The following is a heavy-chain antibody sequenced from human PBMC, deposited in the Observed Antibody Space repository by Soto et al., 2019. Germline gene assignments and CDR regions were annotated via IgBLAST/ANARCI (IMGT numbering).Heavy chain of an antibody. CDR3: ARGYGGNPCDD. CDR1: GYTFTSYD. V-gene: IGHV1-8*01. Sequence: QVQLVQSWAEVKKAGASVKVSCKASGYTFTSYDINWVRQATGQGPEWMGWMNPNSGDTHDAQTFQGRVTMSGTTSICTDYIDRSSLRLDDTAIYYCARGYGGNPCDDCGQGTLVAVS. D-gene: IGHD2-15*01. J-gene: IGHJ4*02. CDR2: MNPNSGDT.